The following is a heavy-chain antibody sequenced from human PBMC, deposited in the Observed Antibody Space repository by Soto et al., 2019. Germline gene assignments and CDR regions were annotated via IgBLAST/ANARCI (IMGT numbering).Heavy chain of an antibody. D-gene: IGHD3-22*01. CDR2: INHSGST. Sequence: SETLSLTCAVYGGSFSGYYWSWIRQPPGKGLEWIGEINHSGSTNYNPSLKSRVTISVDTSKNQFSLKLSSVTAADTAVYYCARNNRTMIVAAYDYWGQGTLVTVSS. J-gene: IGHJ4*02. CDR1: GGSFSGYY. V-gene: IGHV4-34*01. CDR3: ARNNRTMIVAAYDY.